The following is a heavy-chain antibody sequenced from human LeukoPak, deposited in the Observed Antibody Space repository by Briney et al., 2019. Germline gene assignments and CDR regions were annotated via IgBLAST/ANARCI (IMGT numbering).Heavy chain of an antibody. J-gene: IGHJ4*02. D-gene: IGHD3-16*01. CDR1: GFTFSSFW. Sequence: PGGSLRLSCAASGFTFSSFWMHWVRQAPGKGLVWVSRIWSDGTYINYADSVKGRFTISRENAKNALYLQMNSLRAEDTAVYYCASGRLSFSGGVALYFDYWGQGTLVTVSS. CDR2: IWSDGTYI. CDR3: ASGRLSFSGGVALYFDY. V-gene: IGHV3-74*01.